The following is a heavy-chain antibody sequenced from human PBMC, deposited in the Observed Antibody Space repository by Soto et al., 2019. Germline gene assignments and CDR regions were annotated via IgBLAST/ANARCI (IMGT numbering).Heavy chain of an antibody. J-gene: IGHJ4*02. D-gene: IGHD3-10*02. CDR3: AKDNDRGVINYFDY. V-gene: IGHV3-23*01. Sequence: GGSLRLSCAASGFTCISYAMIWVRQAPGKGLEWVSAISGSGGSTYYADSVKGRFTISRDNSKNTLYLQMNSLRAEDTAVYYCAKDNDRGVINYFDYWGQGTLVTVSS. CDR1: GFTCISYA. CDR2: ISGSGGST.